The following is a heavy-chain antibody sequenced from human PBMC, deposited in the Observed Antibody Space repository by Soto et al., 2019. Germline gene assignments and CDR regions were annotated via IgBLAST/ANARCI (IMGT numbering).Heavy chain of an antibody. D-gene: IGHD3-9*01. V-gene: IGHV1-2*02. CDR1: GYTFIGYY. J-gene: IGHJ3*02. Sequence: ASVKVSCKASGYTFIGYYMHWVRQAPGQGLEWMGWINPNSGGTNYAQNFQGRVTMTRDTSISTAYVELSRLRSDDTAVYYCARDSHYDILTGYSRNAFNIWGQGTMVTVS. CDR3: ARDSHYDILTGYSRNAFNI. CDR2: INPNSGGT.